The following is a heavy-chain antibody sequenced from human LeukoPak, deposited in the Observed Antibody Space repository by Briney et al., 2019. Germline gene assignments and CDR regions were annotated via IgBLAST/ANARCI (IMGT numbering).Heavy chain of an antibody. J-gene: IGHJ4*02. CDR3: AKGNRGGSYPHFDY. CDR2: ISAGAGGI. V-gene: IGHV3-23*01. Sequence: GGSLRLSCAASGFTFSSYAMSWVRQAPGKGLEWVSAISAGAGGIYYADSVKGRFTISRDISRDTLYLQMNSLTAEDTALYYCAKGNRGGSYPHFDYWGQGVLVTVSS. CDR1: GFTFSSYA. D-gene: IGHD1-26*01.